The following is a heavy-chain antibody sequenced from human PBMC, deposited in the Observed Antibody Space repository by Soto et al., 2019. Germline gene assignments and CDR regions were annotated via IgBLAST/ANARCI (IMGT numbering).Heavy chain of an antibody. CDR3: AGGGSGGSCYFDF. D-gene: IGHD6-25*01. Sequence: EVHLVESGGGLVQPGGSLRLSCAASGFTFSSYSLNWVRQAPGKGLEWVAYITSSGTTVYYADSVRGRFTISRDNAKNSPNLQMTTLRDDDSAVYYCAGGGSGGSCYFDFWGQGTLVPVSS. CDR2: ITSSGTTV. V-gene: IGHV3-48*02. CDR1: GFTFSSYS. J-gene: IGHJ4*02.